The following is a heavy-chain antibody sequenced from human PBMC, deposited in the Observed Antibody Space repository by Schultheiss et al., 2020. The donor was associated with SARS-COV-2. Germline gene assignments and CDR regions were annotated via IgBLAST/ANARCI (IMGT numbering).Heavy chain of an antibody. D-gene: IGHD3-9*01. V-gene: IGHV1-69*05. CDR2: IIPIFGTA. J-gene: IGHJ4*02. CDR3: ARDTDELRYFDWPYFDY. Sequence: SVKVSCKASGGTFSSYAISWVRQAPGQGLEWMGGIIPIFGTANYAQKFQGRVTMTTDTSTSTAYMELRSLRSDDTAVYYCARDTDELRYFDWPYFDYWGQGTLVTVSS. CDR1: GGTFSSYA.